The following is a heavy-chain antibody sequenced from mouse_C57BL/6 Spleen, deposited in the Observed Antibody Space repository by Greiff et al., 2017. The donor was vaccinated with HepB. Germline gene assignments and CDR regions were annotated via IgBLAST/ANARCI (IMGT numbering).Heavy chain of an antibody. CDR2: IRLKSDNYAT. V-gene: IGHV6-3*01. CDR3: PCYPAWFAY. D-gene: IGHD2-12*01. J-gene: IGHJ3*01. Sequence: EVNVVESGGGLVQPGGSMKLSCVASGFTFSNYWMNWVRQSPEKGLEWVAQIRLKSDNYATHYAESVKGRFTISRDDSKSSVYLQMNNLRAEDTGIYYCPCYPAWFAYWGQGTLVTVST. CDR1: GFTFSNYW.